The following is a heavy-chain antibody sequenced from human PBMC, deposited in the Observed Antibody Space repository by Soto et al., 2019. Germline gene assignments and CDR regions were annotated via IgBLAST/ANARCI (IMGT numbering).Heavy chain of an antibody. D-gene: IGHD3-10*01. V-gene: IGHV3-48*01. CDR1: GFTFSSYS. CDR3: AREYGSGSYYYYYDYMDV. Sequence: EVQLVESGGGLVQPGGSLRLSCAASGFTFSSYSMNWVRQAPGKGLEWVSYISSSSSTIYYADSVKGRFTISRDNAKNSRYLQMNSLRAEDTAVYYCAREYGSGSYYYYYDYMDVWGKGTTVTVSS. CDR2: ISSSSSTI. J-gene: IGHJ6*03.